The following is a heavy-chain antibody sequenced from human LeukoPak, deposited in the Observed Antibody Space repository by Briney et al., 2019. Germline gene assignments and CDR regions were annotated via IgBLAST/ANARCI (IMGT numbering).Heavy chain of an antibody. Sequence: ASVKVSCKASGYTFTNYGISWVRQAPGQGLEWMGWISAYNGNTHYAQNLQGRVTLTRDMSTSTDYLELSSLRSEDTAVYYCARDNSVRDEAWWFNPWGQGTLVTVSS. V-gene: IGHV1-18*01. CDR3: ARDNSVRDEAWWFNP. D-gene: IGHD5-24*01. CDR2: ISAYNGNT. CDR1: GYTFTNYG. J-gene: IGHJ5*02.